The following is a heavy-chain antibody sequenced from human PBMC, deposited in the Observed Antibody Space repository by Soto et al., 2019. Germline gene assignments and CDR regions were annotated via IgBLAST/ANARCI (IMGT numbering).Heavy chain of an antibody. CDR2: ISGSGVST. CDR1: GFTFSSYA. Sequence: GGSLRLSCAASGFTFSSYAMSWVRQAPGKGLEWVSAISGSGVSTYYADSVKGRFTISRDNSKNTLYLQMNSLRAEDTAVYYCAKETDSSKFPGNQYYYDSSGYPPDYWGQGTLVTVSS. J-gene: IGHJ4*02. CDR3: AKETDSSKFPGNQYYYDSSGYPPDY. V-gene: IGHV3-23*01. D-gene: IGHD3-22*01.